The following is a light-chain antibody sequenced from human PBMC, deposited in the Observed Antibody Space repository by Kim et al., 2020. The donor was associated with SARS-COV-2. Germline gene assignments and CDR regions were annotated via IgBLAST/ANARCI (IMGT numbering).Light chain of an antibody. Sequence: QSALTQPVSMSGSPGQSITISCSGTSGDIGNSNSVSWYQQHSGEAPRLIIYDVRDRPSGVSARFSGSKSANMASLTISGLRSEDEADYYCYLTSNTLDYVFGSGTKVTVL. CDR2: DVR. CDR1: SGDIGNSNS. J-gene: IGLJ1*01. CDR3: YLTSNTLDYV. V-gene: IGLV2-14*03.